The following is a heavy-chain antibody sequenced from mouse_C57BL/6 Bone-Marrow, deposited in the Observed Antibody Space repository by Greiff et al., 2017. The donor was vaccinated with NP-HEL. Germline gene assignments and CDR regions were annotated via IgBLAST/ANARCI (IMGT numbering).Heavy chain of an antibody. CDR3: ARLLYYYGSSSFDY. CDR1: GYTFTDYY. CDR2: IYPGSGNT. V-gene: IGHV1-76*01. J-gene: IGHJ2*01. Sequence: QVQLKQSGAELVRPGASVKLSCKASGYTFTDYYINWVKQRPGQGLEWIARIYPGSGNTYYNEKFKGKATLTAEKSSSTAYMQLSSLTSEDSAVYFCARLLYYYGSSSFDYWGQGTTLTVSS. D-gene: IGHD1-1*01.